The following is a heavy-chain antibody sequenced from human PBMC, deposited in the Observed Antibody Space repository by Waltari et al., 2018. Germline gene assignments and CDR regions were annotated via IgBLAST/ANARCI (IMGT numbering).Heavy chain of an antibody. J-gene: IGHJ3*02. Sequence: QVQLQQWGAGLLKPSETLSLTCAVYGGSFSGYYWSWIRQPPGKGLEWIGEINHSGSTNYNPSLKSRVTISVDTSKNQFSLKLSSVTAADTAVYYCARDRFLEWLLEFGNAFDIWGQGTMVTVSS. CDR1: GGSFSGYY. V-gene: IGHV4-34*01. D-gene: IGHD3-3*01. CDR3: ARDRFLEWLLEFGNAFDI. CDR2: INHSGST.